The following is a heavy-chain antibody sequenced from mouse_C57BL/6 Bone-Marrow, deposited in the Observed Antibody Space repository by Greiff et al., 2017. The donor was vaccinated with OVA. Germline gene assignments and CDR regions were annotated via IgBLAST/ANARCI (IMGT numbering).Heavy chain of an antibody. D-gene: IGHD2-4*01. CDR2: IRSKSNNYAT. Sequence: EVQLVESGGGLVQPKGSLKLSCAASGFSFNTYAMNWVRQAPGKGFEWVARIRSKSNNYATYYADSVKDRFTISRDDSESMLYLQMNNLKTEDTAMYYCVRPAYDYVSMDYWGQGTSVTVSS. CDR1: GFSFNTYA. CDR3: VRPAYDYVSMDY. J-gene: IGHJ4*01. V-gene: IGHV10-1*01.